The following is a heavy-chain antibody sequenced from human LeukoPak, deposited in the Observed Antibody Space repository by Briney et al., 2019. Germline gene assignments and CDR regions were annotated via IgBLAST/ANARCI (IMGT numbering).Heavy chain of an antibody. CDR3: ASPTRAFYGPDGGAFDI. CDR1: GYSFTSYA. D-gene: IGHD2/OR15-2a*01. V-gene: IGHV7-4-1*02. CDR2: INTNTGNP. J-gene: IGHJ3*02. Sequence: ASVKVSCKASGYSFTSYAMNWVRQAPGQGLEWMGWINTNTGNPTYAQGFTGRFVFSLDTSVSTAYLQISSLKAEDTAVYYCASPTRAFYGPDGGAFDIWGQGTMVTVSS.